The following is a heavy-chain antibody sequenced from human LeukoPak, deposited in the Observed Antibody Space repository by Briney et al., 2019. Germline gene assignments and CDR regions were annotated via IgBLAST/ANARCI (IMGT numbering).Heavy chain of an antibody. V-gene: IGHV4-34*01. CDR3: ARVRHPYCSSTSCFKDY. CDR1: GGSFSGYY. J-gene: IGHJ4*02. CDR2: INHSGST. Sequence: SETLSLTCAVYGGSFSGYYWSWIRQPPGKRLEWIGEINHSGSTNYHPSLKSRVTISVDTSKNQFSLKLSSVTAADTAVYYCARVRHPYCSSTSCFKDYWGQGTLVTVSS. D-gene: IGHD2-2*01.